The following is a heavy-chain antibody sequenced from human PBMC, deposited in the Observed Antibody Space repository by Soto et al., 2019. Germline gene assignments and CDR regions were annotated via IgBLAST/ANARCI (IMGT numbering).Heavy chain of an antibody. D-gene: IGHD6-13*01. V-gene: IGHV1-3*01. CDR3: ARDGAYSSSWYVTGWFDP. J-gene: IGHJ5*02. CDR1: GYTFTSYA. Sequence: QVQLVQSGAEVKKPGASVKVSCKASGYTFTSYAMHWVRQAPGQRLEWMGWINAGNGNTKYSQKFQGRVTITRDTSASTAYMELSSLRSEDTAVYYCARDGAYSSSWYVTGWFDPWGQETLVTVSS. CDR2: INAGNGNT.